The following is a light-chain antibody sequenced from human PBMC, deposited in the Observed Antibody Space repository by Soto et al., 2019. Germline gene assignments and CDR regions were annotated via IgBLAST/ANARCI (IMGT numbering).Light chain of an antibody. Sequence: DIQMTQSPSSVSASGGERVTITCRASQGISTYLNWYQQKPGKAPKVLIYEASSLQSGVPSRFSGSGSGTDFTLTITSLQPEDFATYYCQQSYNTPRTFGQGTKV. CDR1: QGISTY. J-gene: IGKJ1*01. CDR3: QQSYNTPRT. CDR2: EAS. V-gene: IGKV1-39*01.